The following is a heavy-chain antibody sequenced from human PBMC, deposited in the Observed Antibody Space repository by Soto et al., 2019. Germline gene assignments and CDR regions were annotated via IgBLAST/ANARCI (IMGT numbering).Heavy chain of an antibody. Sequence: SVKVSCKASGGTFSSYAISWVRLAPGPGLEWMGGIIPIFGTANYEQKFQGRVTITATESTSTAYMELSSLRSEDTAVYSCAISPGRGCTLGINWFDPWGQGTLVTVSS. CDR1: GGTFSSYA. CDR3: AISPGRGCTLGINWFDP. CDR2: IIPIFGTA. V-gene: IGHV1-69*13. D-gene: IGHD6-19*01. J-gene: IGHJ5*02.